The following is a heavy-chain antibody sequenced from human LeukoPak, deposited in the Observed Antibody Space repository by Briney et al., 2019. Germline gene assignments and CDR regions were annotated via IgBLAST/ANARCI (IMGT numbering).Heavy chain of an antibody. D-gene: IGHD3-22*01. CDR3: ATVEFFGIVGGSDY. J-gene: IGHJ4*02. CDR2: VDPEDGET. V-gene: IGHV1-69-2*01. Sequence: ASVKVSCKVSGYTFTDYYMHWVQQAPGKGLEWMGLVDPEDGETIYAEKFQGRVTITADTSTDTAYMELSSLRSEDTAVYYCATVEFFGIVGGSDYWGQGTLVTVSS. CDR1: GYTFTDYY.